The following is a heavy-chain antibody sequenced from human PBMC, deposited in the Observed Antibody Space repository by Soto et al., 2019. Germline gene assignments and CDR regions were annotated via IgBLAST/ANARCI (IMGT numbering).Heavy chain of an antibody. CDR3: ARSHLETGYCSSGSCYSWAFDI. V-gene: IGHV4-59*01. CDR2: IYYRGST. CDR1: GGSITSYY. J-gene: IGHJ3*02. D-gene: IGHD2-15*01. Sequence: PAETLSLTRSVSGGSITSYYWSCIRPPPGKGLEWIGYIYYRGSTNYNPSLKSRVTMSVDTSKNQFSLKLSSVTAADTAVYYCARSHLETGYCSSGSCYSWAFDIWGEGAMVSGSS.